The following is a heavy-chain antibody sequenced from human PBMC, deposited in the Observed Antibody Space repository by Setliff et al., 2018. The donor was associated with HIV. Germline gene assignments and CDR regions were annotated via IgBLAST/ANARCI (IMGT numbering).Heavy chain of an antibody. CDR1: GFTFTSSA. V-gene: IGHV1-58*01. J-gene: IGHJ3*02. D-gene: IGHD3-10*01. Sequence: SVKVSCKASGFTFTSSAVQWVRQARGQRLEWIGWIVVGSGNTNYAQKFQERVTITRDMSTSTAYMELSSLRPEDTAVYYCAAEVKGILWFGGDAFDIWGQGAMVTVSS. CDR2: IVVGSGNT. CDR3: AAEVKGILWFGGDAFDI.